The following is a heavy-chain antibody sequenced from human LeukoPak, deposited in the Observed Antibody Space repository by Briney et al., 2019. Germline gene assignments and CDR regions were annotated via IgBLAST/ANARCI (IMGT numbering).Heavy chain of an antibody. J-gene: IGHJ4*02. CDR1: GFTFSSYA. CDR2: ISGSGGST. V-gene: IGHV3-23*01. Sequence: PGGSLRLSCAASGFTFSSYAMSWVRLAPGKGLEWVSAISGSGGSTYYADSVKGRFTISRDNSKNTLYLQMNSLRAEDTAVYYCAKDQGAGASFHYDQTPPNWGQGTLVTVSS. CDR3: AKDQGAGASFHYDQTPPN. D-gene: IGHD5-12*01.